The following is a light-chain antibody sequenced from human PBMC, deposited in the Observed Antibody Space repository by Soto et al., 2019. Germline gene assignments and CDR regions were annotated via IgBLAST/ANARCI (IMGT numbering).Light chain of an antibody. J-gene: IGKJ2*01. CDR1: QTIANY. V-gene: IGKV1-39*01. Sequence: DIQMTQSPSSLSASVGDRVTIYCRPSQTIANYLNWYQHKPGNAPKLLIYAASSLQTGVPSRFSGSGSGTDFTLTINSLQPEDFATYFCHQSHSSPYTFGQGTRLEIK. CDR3: HQSHSSPYT. CDR2: AAS.